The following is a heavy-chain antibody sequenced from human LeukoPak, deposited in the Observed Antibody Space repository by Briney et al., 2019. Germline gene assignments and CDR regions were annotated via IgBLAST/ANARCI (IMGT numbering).Heavy chain of an antibody. CDR2: ISGSGGST. CDR1: GFTFSSYG. J-gene: IGHJ4*02. D-gene: IGHD3-9*01. V-gene: IGHV3-23*01. Sequence: PGRSLRLSCAASGFTFSSYGMHWVRQAPGKGLEWVSAISGSGGSTYYADSVKGRFTISRDNSKNTLYLQMNSLRAEDTAVYYCAKDMSYFDWQYYFDYWGQGTLVTVSS. CDR3: AKDMSYFDWQYYFDY.